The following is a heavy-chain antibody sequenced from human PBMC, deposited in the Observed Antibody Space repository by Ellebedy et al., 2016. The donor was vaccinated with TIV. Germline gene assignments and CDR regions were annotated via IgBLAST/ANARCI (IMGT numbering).Heavy chain of an antibody. J-gene: IGHJ6*02. CDR3: AREKINYEYGLDV. CDR2: IYPTGSS. Sequence: PSETLSLTCTVSGGSIGGYYWSWIRQPAGKGLEWVGRIYPTGSSNYNPSLKSRVSMSVDTSKKQFSLNLGSVTAADTAVYYCAREKINYEYGLDVWGQGTTVSVSS. CDR1: GGSIGGYY. D-gene: IGHD3-16*01. V-gene: IGHV4-4*07.